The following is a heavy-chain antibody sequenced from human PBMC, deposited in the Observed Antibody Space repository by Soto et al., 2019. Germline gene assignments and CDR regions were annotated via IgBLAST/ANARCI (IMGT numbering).Heavy chain of an antibody. CDR3: ARVIGGLYYFDY. CDR1: GYTFTSYA. J-gene: IGHJ4*02. V-gene: IGHV1-3*01. CDR2: INAGNGNT. D-gene: IGHD3-16*01. Sequence: ASVKVSCKASGYTFTSYAMHWVRQAPGQRLEWMGWINAGNGNTRYSQKFQGRVTITRDTSASTAYMELSSLRSEDTAVYYCARVIGGLYYFDYWGQGTLVTVSS.